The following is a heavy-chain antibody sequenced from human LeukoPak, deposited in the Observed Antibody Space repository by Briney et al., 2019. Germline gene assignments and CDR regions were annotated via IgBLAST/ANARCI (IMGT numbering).Heavy chain of an antibody. Sequence: GGSLRLSCAASGFTFSNAWMSWVRQAPGKGLEWVGRIKSKTDGGTTDYAAPVKGRFTISRDDSKNTLYLQMNSLKTEDTAVYYCTTPPLGDFWSGHRDYWGQGTLVTVSS. D-gene: IGHD3-3*01. V-gene: IGHV3-15*01. CDR2: IKSKTDGGTT. J-gene: IGHJ4*02. CDR3: TTPPLGDFWSGHRDY. CDR1: GFTFSNAW.